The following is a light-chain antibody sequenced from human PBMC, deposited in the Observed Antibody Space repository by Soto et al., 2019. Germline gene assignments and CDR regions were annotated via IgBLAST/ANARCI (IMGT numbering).Light chain of an antibody. CDR1: QSINNW. J-gene: IGKJ4*01. CDR2: DAS. V-gene: IGKV1-5*01. Sequence: EIQMTQSPSTLSASVGDRVTITCRASQSINNWLAWYQQKPGKAPKFLIYDASNLESGVPSRFSGSASGTEFTLPISSLQPDDFATYYCQQYDNYPRTFGGGTKVDI. CDR3: QQYDNYPRT.